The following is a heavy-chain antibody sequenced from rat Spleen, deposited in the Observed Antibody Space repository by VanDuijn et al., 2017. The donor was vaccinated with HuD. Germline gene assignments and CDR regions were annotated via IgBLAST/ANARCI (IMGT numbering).Heavy chain of an antibody. CDR2: ISYDGSST. Sequence: EVKLVESGGGLVQPGRSLKLSCAASGFNFNDYWMGWVRQAPTKGLEWVATISYDGSSTYYRDSVKGRFTISRDNAKSTLYLQMDSLRSEDTATYYCARPNYGYPFAYWGQGTLVTVSS. V-gene: IGHV5-7*01. CDR3: ARPNYGYPFAY. J-gene: IGHJ3*01. CDR1: GFNFNDYW. D-gene: IGHD1-7*01.